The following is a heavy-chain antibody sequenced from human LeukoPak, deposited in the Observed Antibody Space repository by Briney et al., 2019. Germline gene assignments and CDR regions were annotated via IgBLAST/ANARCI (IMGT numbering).Heavy chain of an antibody. J-gene: IGHJ4*02. CDR2: ITGSGDNT. V-gene: IGHV3-23*01. CDR1: GFTFSSYW. Sequence: GGSLRLSCAASGFTFSSYWMSWVRQAPGKGLAWVSAITGSGDNTYYADSVKGRFTISRDNSKNTLHLQMNSLRAEDTAIYYCTKDSTSATADWGQGTLVTVSS. D-gene: IGHD1-1*01. CDR3: TKDSTSATAD.